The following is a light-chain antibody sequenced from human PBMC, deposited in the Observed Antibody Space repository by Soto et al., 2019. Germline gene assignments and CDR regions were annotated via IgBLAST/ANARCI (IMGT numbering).Light chain of an antibody. CDR2: EVT. J-gene: IGLJ2*01. Sequence: QSALTQPASVSGSPGQSITISCSGTSSDVGAHDFVSWYQHHPDNAPKVIIFEVTKRPSGVSSRFSGSKTGNTASLTISGLQAEDEADYYCNSYTLSKTVIFGGGTKLTVL. CDR3: NSYTLSKTVI. V-gene: IGLV2-14*01. CDR1: SSDVGAHDF.